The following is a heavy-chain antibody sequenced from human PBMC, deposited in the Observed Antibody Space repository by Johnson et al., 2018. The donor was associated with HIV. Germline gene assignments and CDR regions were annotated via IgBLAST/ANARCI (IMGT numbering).Heavy chain of an antibody. CDR1: GFSVSSNY. CDR2: IYCGGRT. CDR3: GLLGLCWAM. V-gene: IGHV3-66*02. J-gene: IGHJ1*01. Sequence: MQLVESGGGLVQPGGSLRLSCSASGFSVSSNYMSWVRQAPGKGLAWVSSIYCGGRTYYADSVKGRFSLSRDISKNMLYLQMHSLRGDDTGHNVQGLLGLCWAMWG. D-gene: IGHD2-8*01.